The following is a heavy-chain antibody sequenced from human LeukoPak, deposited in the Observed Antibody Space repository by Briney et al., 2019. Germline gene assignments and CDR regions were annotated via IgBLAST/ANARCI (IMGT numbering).Heavy chain of an antibody. D-gene: IGHD4-17*01. CDR2: IKGSGGGS. CDR1: GFPFSDYA. CDR3: GRDPNGDYVGAFEF. V-gene: IGHV3-23*01. J-gene: IGHJ3*01. Sequence: PGGSLRLSCEASGFPFSDYAMTWVRQAPGKGLEWVSYIKGSGGGSSYADSVKGRFTMTRDNSKSTLYLQMNSLRAGDTAVYFCGRDPNGDYVGAFEFWGQGTLVTVSS.